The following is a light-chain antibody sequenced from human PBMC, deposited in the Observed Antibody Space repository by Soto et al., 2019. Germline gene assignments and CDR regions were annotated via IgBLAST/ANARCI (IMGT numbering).Light chain of an antibody. Sequence: DIQMTQSPSSLSASVGDRVTITCRASQSISSYFNWYQQKPGKAPKLLIYAASSLQSGVPSRFSGSGSGKDVTLTISSLQPEYFATYYCQQSYSTPRGFGQGTRLDIK. CDR3: QQSYSTPRG. CDR2: AAS. CDR1: QSISSY. J-gene: IGKJ5*01. V-gene: IGKV1-39*01.